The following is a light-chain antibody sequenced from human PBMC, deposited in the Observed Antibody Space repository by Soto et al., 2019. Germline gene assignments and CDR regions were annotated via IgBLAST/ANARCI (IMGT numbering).Light chain of an antibody. CDR1: QGISNY. CDR3: QQYNSYSPSLT. Sequence: DIQMTQSPSSLSASVGDRVTITCRASQGISNYLAWYQQKPGKVPKLLIYAASTLQSGVPSRFSGSGSGTEFTLTISSLQPDDFATYYCQQYNSYSPSLTFGGGTKVDIK. J-gene: IGKJ4*01. CDR2: AAS. V-gene: IGKV1-27*01.